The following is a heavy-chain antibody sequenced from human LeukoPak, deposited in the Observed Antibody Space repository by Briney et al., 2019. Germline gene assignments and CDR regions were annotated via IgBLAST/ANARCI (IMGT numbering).Heavy chain of an antibody. Sequence: ASVKVSCKASGYTFTRYDINWVRPATGQGREWMGWMNPNSGNTGYAQKFQGRVTMTRNTSISTAYMELSSLRSEDTGVYDCASGGYYYFDYWGQGALVTVSS. CDR3: ASGGYYYFDY. CDR2: MNPNSGNT. D-gene: IGHD5-18*01. V-gene: IGHV1-8*01. CDR1: GYTFTRYD. J-gene: IGHJ4*02.